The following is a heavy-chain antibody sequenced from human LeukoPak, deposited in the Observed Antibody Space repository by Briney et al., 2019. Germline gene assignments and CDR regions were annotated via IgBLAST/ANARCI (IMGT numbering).Heavy chain of an antibody. CDR1: GFTFSSYG. V-gene: IGHV3-33*06. D-gene: IGHD6-19*01. J-gene: IGHJ3*02. Sequence: PGRSLRLSCAASGFTFSSYGMHWVRQAPGKGLEWVAVIWYDGSNKYYADSVKGRFTISRDNSKNTLYLQMNSLRAEDTAVYYCAKGGVHPAGAFDIWGQGTMVTVSS. CDR3: AKGGVHPAGAFDI. CDR2: IWYDGSNK.